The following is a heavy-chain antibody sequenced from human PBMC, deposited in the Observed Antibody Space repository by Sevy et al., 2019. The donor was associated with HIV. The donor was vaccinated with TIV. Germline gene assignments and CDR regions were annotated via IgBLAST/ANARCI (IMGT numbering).Heavy chain of an antibody. J-gene: IGHJ4*02. Sequence: GGSLRLSCAASGFTFTNTWISWVLQAPGKGLEWVGRIKSKTDGGTGNYAGPVKGRFSISRDDSKNTLYVQMNRLKTDDTAVYYCTKGDPYNSYGYMRPYFFDYWGQGTLVTVSA. CDR3: TKGDPYNSYGYMRPYFFDY. V-gene: IGHV3-15*01. D-gene: IGHD3-22*01. CDR2: IKSKTDGGTG. CDR1: GFTFTNTW.